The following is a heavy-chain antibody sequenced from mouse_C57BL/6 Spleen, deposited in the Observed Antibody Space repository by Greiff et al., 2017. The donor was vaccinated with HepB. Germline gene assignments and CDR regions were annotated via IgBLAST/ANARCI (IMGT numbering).Heavy chain of an antibody. CDR2: IWGVGST. CDR1: GFSLTSYG. Sequence: VQGVESGPGLVAPSQSLSITCTVSGFSLTSYGVDWVRQSPGKGLEWLGVIWGVGSTNYNSALKSRLSISKDNSKSQVFLKMNSLQTDDTAMYYCASRRDYYGSKGAMDYWGQGTSVTVSS. J-gene: IGHJ4*01. V-gene: IGHV2-6*01. CDR3: ASRRDYYGSKGAMDY. D-gene: IGHD1-1*01.